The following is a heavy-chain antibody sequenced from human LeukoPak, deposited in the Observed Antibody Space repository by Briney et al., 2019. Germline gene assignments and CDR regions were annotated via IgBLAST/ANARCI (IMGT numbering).Heavy chain of an antibody. CDR3: ASENIAVAGTRAFDY. CDR1: GGSISSSGYY. V-gene: IGHV4-39*01. CDR2: IYYSGST. D-gene: IGHD6-19*01. J-gene: IGHJ4*02. Sequence: SETLSLTCTVSGGSISSSGYYWGWIRQPPGKGLEWIGSIYYSGSTYYNPSLKSRVTISVDTSKNQFSLKLSSVTAADTAVYYCASENIAVAGTRAFDYWGQGTLVTVSS.